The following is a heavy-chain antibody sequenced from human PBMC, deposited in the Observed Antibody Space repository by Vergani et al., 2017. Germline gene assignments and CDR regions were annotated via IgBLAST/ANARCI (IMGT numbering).Heavy chain of an antibody. CDR3: ARDSRYCGSSNCPNYYYYMDA. CDR2: ISWNSGSI. J-gene: IGHJ6*03. V-gene: IGHV3-9*01. D-gene: IGHD2-2*01. Sequence: EVQLVESGGGLVQPGRSLRLSCAASGFTFDDYAMHWVRQAPGKGLEWVSGISWNSGSIGYADSVKGRFTISRDNAKNSLYLQMNSLRAEDTALYYCARDSRYCGSSNCPNYYYYMDAWGRGTTVTVSS. CDR1: GFTFDDYA.